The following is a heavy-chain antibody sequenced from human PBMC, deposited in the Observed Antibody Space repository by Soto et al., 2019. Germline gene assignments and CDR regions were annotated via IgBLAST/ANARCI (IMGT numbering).Heavy chain of an antibody. CDR1: GFTFSSYA. V-gene: IGHV3-23*01. J-gene: IGHJ5*02. D-gene: IGHD2-2*01. CDR3: AKTPDIVVVPVLTWFDP. CDR2: ISGSGGST. Sequence: GGSLRLSCAASGFTFSSYAMSWVRQAPGKGLEWVSAISGSGGSTYYADSVKGRFTISRDNSKNTLYLQMNSLRAEDTAVYYFAKTPDIVVVPVLTWFDPRGQVTLLTVP.